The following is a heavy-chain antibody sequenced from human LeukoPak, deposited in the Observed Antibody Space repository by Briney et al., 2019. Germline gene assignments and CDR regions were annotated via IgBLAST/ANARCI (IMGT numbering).Heavy chain of an antibody. CDR2: IYYSGST. Sequence: SETLSLTCTVSGGSVSSGSYYWSWIRQPPGKGLEWIGYIYYSGSTYYNPSLKSRVTISVDTSKNQFSLKLSSVTAADTAVYYCARDGPGGYFDYWGQGTLVTVSS. D-gene: IGHD3-16*01. V-gene: IGHV4-61*01. J-gene: IGHJ4*02. CDR1: GGSVSSGSYY. CDR3: ARDGPGGYFDY.